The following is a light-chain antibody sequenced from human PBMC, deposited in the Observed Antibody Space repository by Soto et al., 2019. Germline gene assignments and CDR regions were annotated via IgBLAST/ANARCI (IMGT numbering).Light chain of an antibody. CDR2: KAS. CDR1: QTISSW. Sequence: QMTQSPSTLSGSVGDRVTITCRASQTISSWLAWYQQKPGKAPKLLIYKASTLKSGVPSRFSGSGSGTEFTLTISSLQPDDFATYYCQHYNSYSEAFGQGTKVDSK. V-gene: IGKV1-5*03. CDR3: QHYNSYSEA. J-gene: IGKJ1*01.